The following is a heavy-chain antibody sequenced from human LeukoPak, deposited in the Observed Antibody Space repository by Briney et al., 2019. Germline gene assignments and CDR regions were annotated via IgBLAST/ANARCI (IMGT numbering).Heavy chain of an antibody. D-gene: IGHD1-26*01. CDR1: GFAFNSYA. V-gene: IGHV3-30-3*01. J-gene: IGHJ4*02. CDR2: ISYDGSNK. Sequence: GGSLRLSCAASGFAFNSYAMHWVRQAPGKGLEWVAVISYDGSNKYYADSVKGRFTISRDNPKNTLYLQMNSLRAEDTSFYYCARVRSGSYYDFDYWGQGTLVTVSS. CDR3: ARVRSGSYYDFDY.